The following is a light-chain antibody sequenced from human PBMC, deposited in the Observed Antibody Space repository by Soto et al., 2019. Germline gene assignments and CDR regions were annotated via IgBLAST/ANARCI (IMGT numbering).Light chain of an antibody. V-gene: IGKV3-11*01. CDR1: QSVDSSY. J-gene: IGKJ5*01. CDR3: QQRRSWPPTIT. Sequence: EIVLTQSPGTLSLSPGERATLSCRASQSVDSSYLAWYHQRPGQAPRLLIYGASTRATGIPPRFSGSGSGTDFTLTISSLEPEDFAVYYCQQRRSWPPTITFGQGTRLEI. CDR2: GAS.